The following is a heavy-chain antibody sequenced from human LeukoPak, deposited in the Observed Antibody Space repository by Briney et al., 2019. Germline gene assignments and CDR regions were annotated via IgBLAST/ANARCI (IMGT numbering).Heavy chain of an antibody. CDR3: ARPKYSGYDHTLDY. J-gene: IGHJ4*02. D-gene: IGHD5-12*01. Sequence: PGGSLRLSCAASRFTFSSYGMHWVRPAPGKGLEWVAVISYDGSNKYYADSVKGRFTISRDNSKNMLYLQMNGLRTEDTAVYYCARPKYSGYDHTLDYWGQGTLVTVSS. CDR2: ISYDGSNK. CDR1: RFTFSSYG. V-gene: IGHV3-30*03.